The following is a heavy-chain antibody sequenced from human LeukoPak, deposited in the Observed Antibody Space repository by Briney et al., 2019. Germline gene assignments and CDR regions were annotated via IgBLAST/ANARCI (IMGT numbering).Heavy chain of an antibody. D-gene: IGHD2-2*01. CDR1: GFTFSSYS. CDR3: ARDYCSSTSRYLFDD. V-gene: IGHV3-21*01. J-gene: IGHJ4*02. CDR2: ISSSSNYI. Sequence: PGGSLRLSCAASGFTFSSYSMNWVRQAPGKGLEWVSSISSSSNYIYYADSLKGRFTISRDNAKNSLYLQMNSLRAEDTAVYYCARDYCSSTSRYLFDDWGQGTLVTVSS.